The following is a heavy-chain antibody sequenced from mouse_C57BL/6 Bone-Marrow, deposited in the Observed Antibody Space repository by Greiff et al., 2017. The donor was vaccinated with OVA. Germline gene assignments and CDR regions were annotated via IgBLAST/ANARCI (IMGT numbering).Heavy chain of an antibody. CDR2: INPYNGGT. D-gene: IGHD2-10*02. CDR3: ARWRVWYNWYFDV. Sequence: EVQLQQSGPVLVKPGASVKMSCKASGYTFTDYYMNWVKQSHGKSLEWIGVINPYNGGTSYNQKFQGKATLTVDKSSSTAYMELNSLTSEDSAVYYCARWRVWYNWYFDVWGTGTTVTVSS. J-gene: IGHJ1*03. CDR1: GYTFTDYY. V-gene: IGHV1-19*01.